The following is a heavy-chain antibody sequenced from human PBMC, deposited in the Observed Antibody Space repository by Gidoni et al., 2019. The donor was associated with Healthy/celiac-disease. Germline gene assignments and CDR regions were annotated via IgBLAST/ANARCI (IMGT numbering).Heavy chain of an antibody. CDR2: ISSNGGST. J-gene: IGHJ4*02. D-gene: IGHD6-13*01. Sequence: EVQLVESAGRFVQPGGSLCLPCSASALTFSSYAMHWVRQAPGKGLEYVAAISSNGGSTYYADSVKGRFTISRDNSKNTLYLQMSSLRAEDTAVYYCVDSAMNQQLFDYWGQGTLVTVSS. CDR1: ALTFSSYA. CDR3: VDSAMNQQLFDY. V-gene: IGHV3-64D*06.